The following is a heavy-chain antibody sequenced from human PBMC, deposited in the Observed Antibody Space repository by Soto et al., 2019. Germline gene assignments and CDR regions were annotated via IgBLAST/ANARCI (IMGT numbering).Heavy chain of an antibody. D-gene: IGHD3-22*01. CDR3: ARERYYYDSSGYDY. J-gene: IGHJ4*02. V-gene: IGHV4-59*01. Sequence: SETLALSCTVSGGSISSYYLSWIRQRPGKGLEWIGYIYYSGSTNYNPSLKSRVTISVDTSKNQFSLKLSSVTAEDTAVYYCARERYYYDSSGYDYWGQGTLVTVSS. CDR2: IYYSGST. CDR1: GGSISSYY.